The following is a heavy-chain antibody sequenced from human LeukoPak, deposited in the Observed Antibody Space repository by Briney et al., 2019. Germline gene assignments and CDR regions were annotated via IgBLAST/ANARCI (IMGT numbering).Heavy chain of an antibody. D-gene: IGHD2-2*01. CDR1: GFTFSNSA. CDR3: ARAQESTLYGMDV. V-gene: IGHV3-11*06. Sequence: GGSLRLSCAASGFTFSNSAMTWVRQAPGKGLEWVSYISSSSSYTNYADSVKGRFTISRDNAKNSLYLQMNGLRAEDTAVYYCARAQESTLYGMDVWGQGTTVTVSS. CDR2: ISSSSSYT. J-gene: IGHJ6*02.